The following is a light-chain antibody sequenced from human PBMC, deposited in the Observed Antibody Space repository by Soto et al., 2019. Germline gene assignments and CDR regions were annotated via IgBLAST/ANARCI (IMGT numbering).Light chain of an antibody. V-gene: IGKV3-20*01. Sequence: EIVMAQSPATLSVSPGERATLSCRASQSVSSDLAWYQQKPGQAPRLLIFGESTRATGLPARFSGSGSGTDLNLTISRLEPEDFAVYYCQQYGSSPITFGQGTRLEIK. CDR3: QQYGSSPIT. CDR1: QSVSSD. CDR2: GES. J-gene: IGKJ5*01.